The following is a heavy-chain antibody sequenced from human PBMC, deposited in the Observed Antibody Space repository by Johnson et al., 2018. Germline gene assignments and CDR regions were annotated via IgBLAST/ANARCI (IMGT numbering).Heavy chain of an antibody. D-gene: IGHD5-24*01. V-gene: IGHV3-49*05. J-gene: IGHJ1*01. CDR3: TRGRRDFQH. CDR1: GFTFSDYY. Sequence: VQLVQSGGGVVKPGGSXRLSCAASGFTFSDYYMSWIRQAPGQGLEWVGFIRSKASGGTTEYAAPVKGRFTISRDDSKSIAYLQMNSLKTEDTAAYYCTRGRRDFQHWGQGTLVTVSS. CDR2: IRSKASGGTT.